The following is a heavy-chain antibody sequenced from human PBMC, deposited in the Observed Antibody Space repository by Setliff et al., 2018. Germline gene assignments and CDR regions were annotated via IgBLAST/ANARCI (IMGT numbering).Heavy chain of an antibody. Sequence: ASVKVSCKASGYTFTSYDINWVRQATGQGLEWMGWMNPNSGNTGYAQKFQGRVTMTRNTSISTAYMELSSLRSEDTAVYYCARGRGWFGEHYFDYWGQGTLVTVSS. CDR3: ARGRGWFGEHYFDY. D-gene: IGHD3-10*01. CDR1: GYTFTSYD. V-gene: IGHV1-8*01. CDR2: MNPNSGNT. J-gene: IGHJ4*02.